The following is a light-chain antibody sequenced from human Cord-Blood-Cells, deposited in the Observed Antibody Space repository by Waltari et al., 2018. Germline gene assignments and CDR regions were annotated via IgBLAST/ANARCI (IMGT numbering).Light chain of an antibody. J-gene: IGKJ5*01. V-gene: IGKV3-15*01. Sequence: EIVMTQSPATLSVSPGERATLSCRASQSVSSNLAWYQQKPGQAPRLLIYGASTRATGIPARFSGSGSGTEFTLTISSLQSEDFAVYYCQQYNNWLPITFGQGTRPEIK. CDR1: QSVSSN. CDR2: GAS. CDR3: QQYNNWLPIT.